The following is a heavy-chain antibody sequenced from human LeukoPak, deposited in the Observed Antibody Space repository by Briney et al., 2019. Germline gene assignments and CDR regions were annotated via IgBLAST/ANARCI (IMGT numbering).Heavy chain of an antibody. CDR1: GGTFSSFA. CDR2: ISAYNGNT. Sequence: ASVKVSCKASGGTFSSFAISWVRQAPGQGLEWMGWISAYNGNTNYAQKLQGRVTMTTDTSTSTAYMELRSLRSDDTAVYYCARDRYDSSALPYYWGQGTLVTVSS. V-gene: IGHV1-18*01. J-gene: IGHJ4*02. D-gene: IGHD3-22*01. CDR3: ARDRYDSSALPYY.